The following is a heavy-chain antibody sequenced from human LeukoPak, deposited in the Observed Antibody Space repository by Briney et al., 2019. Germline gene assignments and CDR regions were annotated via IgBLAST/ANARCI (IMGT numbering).Heavy chain of an antibody. Sequence: APVKVSCKASGYTFTGYYMHWVRQAPGQGLEWMGWINPNSGGTNYAQKFQGRVTMTRDTSISTAYMELSRLRSDDTAVYYCARVVEKGPGIAVAGSVYWGQGTLVTVSS. CDR3: ARVVEKGPGIAVAGSVY. D-gene: IGHD6-19*01. CDR2: INPNSGGT. V-gene: IGHV1-2*02. J-gene: IGHJ4*02. CDR1: GYTFTGYY.